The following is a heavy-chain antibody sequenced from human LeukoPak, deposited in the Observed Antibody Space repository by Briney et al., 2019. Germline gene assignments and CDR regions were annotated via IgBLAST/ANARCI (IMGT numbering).Heavy chain of an antibody. CDR2: INPSGGST. Sequence: ASVKVSCKASGYTFTSYYMHWVRQAPGQGLEWMGIINPSGGSTSYAQKFQGRVTMTRDMSTSTAYMELRSLRSDDTAVYYCARALESVPLNWGQGTLVTVSS. CDR3: ARALESVPLN. CDR1: GYTFTSYY. V-gene: IGHV1-46*01. D-gene: IGHD1-1*01. J-gene: IGHJ4*02.